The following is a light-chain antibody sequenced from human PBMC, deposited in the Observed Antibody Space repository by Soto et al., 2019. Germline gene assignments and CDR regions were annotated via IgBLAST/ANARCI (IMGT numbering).Light chain of an antibody. CDR2: GAS. CDR3: QQYGSSPPYT. J-gene: IGKJ2*01. CDR1: QSFSNSY. V-gene: IGKV3-20*01. Sequence: IVLTQSPGTLSLSPGERATLSCRASQSFSNSYLAWYQQKPGQAPRLLIYGASNRATGIPDRFSGSGSGTDFTLTISRLEPEDFAVYYCQQYGSSPPYTFGQGTNLEIK.